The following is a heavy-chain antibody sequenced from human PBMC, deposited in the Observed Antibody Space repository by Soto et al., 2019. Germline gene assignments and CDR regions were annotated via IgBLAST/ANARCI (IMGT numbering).Heavy chain of an antibody. V-gene: IGHV1-18*01. J-gene: IGHJ5*02. D-gene: IGHD2-2*01. CDR3: ARVGEWGCSSTSCYAYWFDP. CDR1: GYTFTSYG. CDR2: ISAYNGNT. Sequence: GASVKVSCKASGYTFTSYGISWVRQAPGQGLEWMGWISAYNGNTNYAQKLQGRVTMTTDTSTSTAYMELRSLRSDDTAVYYCARVGEWGCSSTSCYAYWFDPWGQGTLVTVSS.